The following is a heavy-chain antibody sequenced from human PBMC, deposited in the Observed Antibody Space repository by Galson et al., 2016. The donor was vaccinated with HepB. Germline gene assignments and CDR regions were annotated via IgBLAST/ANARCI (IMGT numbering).Heavy chain of an antibody. D-gene: IGHD6-19*01. Sequence: SETLSLTCAVSGASIFSANWWSWVRQPPGKGLEWIGEIHHGGSTHYNPSLKSRVTISVDKSNNQFSLKLRSVTAADTAVYYCARLEQWLASPGYGLDVWGQGTTVIVSS. V-gene: IGHV4-4*02. J-gene: IGHJ6*02. CDR3: ARLEQWLASPGYGLDV. CDR1: GASIFSANW. CDR2: IHHGGST.